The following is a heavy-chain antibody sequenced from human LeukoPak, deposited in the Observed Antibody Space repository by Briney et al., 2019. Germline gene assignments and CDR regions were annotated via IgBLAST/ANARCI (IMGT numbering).Heavy chain of an antibody. CDR2: ISNSGRT. Sequence: SGTLSLTCAVSGASISNRTWWSWVRPSSGRGLEWIGEISNSGRTNYNPSLESRLTISGDKSKNQFSLRLSSVTAADTAVYYCARVAYSSSWFLDYWGQGTLVTVSS. V-gene: IGHV4-4*02. J-gene: IGHJ4*02. D-gene: IGHD6-13*01. CDR1: GASISNRTW. CDR3: ARVAYSSSWFLDY.